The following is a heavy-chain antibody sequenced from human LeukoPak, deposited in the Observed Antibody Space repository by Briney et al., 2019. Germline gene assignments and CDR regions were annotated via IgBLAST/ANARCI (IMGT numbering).Heavy chain of an antibody. J-gene: IGHJ4*02. CDR3: ATYYYDSSGSFDY. CDR1: GFTVSSNY. CDR2: IYSGGST. Sequence: GGSLRLSCAASGFTVSSNYMSWVRQAPGKGLEWVSVIYSGGSTYYADSVKGRLTISRDNSKNTLYLQMNSLRAEDTAVYYCATYYYDSSGSFDYWGQGTLVTVSS. D-gene: IGHD3-22*01. V-gene: IGHV3-53*01.